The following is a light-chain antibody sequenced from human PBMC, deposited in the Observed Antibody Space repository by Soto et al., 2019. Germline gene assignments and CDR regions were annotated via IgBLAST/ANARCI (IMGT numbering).Light chain of an antibody. CDR3: QQRDTWPPFT. CDR2: DAS. Sequence: EIVLTQSPATLSLSPGERATLSCRASQNIRNHLAWYQHKSGESPRLLISDASIRATGVPVRFSGSGSGTDFTLTISSQEPEDFAVYYCQQRDTWPPFTFGPGTKVDIK. V-gene: IGKV3-11*01. J-gene: IGKJ3*01. CDR1: QNIRNH.